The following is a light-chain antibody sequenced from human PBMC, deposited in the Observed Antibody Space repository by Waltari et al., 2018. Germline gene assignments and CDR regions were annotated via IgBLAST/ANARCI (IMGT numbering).Light chain of an antibody. V-gene: IGLV2-23*01. CDR1: ASDAGPYKL. CDR2: DGD. CDR3: CSYVGGAKVT. J-gene: IGLJ2*01. Sequence: QSALTQPASVSGSPGQSITFSCTGTASDAGPYKLVSWYQHHPGTAPKLIIYDGDKPPSGVSSRFSASKSGDTASLTISGLQSEDEADYYCCSYVGGAKVTFGGGTKVTVL.